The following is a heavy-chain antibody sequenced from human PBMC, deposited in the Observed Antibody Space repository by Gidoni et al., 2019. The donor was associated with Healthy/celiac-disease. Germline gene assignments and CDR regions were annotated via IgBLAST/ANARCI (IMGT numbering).Heavy chain of an antibody. CDR3: ANMVRGDIIDY. J-gene: IGHJ4*02. V-gene: IGHV3-30*18. Sequence: QVQLVESGGGVVQPGRSLRISCAASGFTFSSYGMHCVRQSPGKGLEWVAVISYDGSNKYYADSVKGRFTISRDNSKNTLYLQMNSLRAEDTAVYYCANMVRGDIIDYWGQGTLVTVSS. CDR1: GFTFSSYG. CDR2: ISYDGSNK. D-gene: IGHD3-10*01.